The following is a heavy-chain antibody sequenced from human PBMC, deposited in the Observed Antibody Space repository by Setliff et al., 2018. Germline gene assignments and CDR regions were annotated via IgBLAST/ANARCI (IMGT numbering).Heavy chain of an antibody. D-gene: IGHD3-22*01. J-gene: IGHJ3*02. CDR3: ARDQYYYDSSGYPWAFDI. CDR1: GDSVSSNSAA. CDR2: TYYRSKWYN. Sequence: SQTLSLTCAISGDSVSSNSAAWNWIRQSPSRGLEWLGRTYYRSKWYNDYAVSVKSRITINPDTSKNQFSLQLNSVTPEDTAVYYCARDQYYYDSSGYPWAFDIWGQGTMVTVS. V-gene: IGHV6-1*01.